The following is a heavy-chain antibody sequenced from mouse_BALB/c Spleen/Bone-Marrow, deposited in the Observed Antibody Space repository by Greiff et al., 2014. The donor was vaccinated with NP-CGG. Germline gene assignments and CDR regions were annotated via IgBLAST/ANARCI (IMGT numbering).Heavy chain of an antibody. Sequence: QVQLKQSGAELVRPGTSVKGSCKASGYAFTNYLIEWVKQRPGQGLEWIGVINPGSGGTNYNEKFKAKATLTADKSSSTAYMQLRSLTSDDSAVYFCARCLTGTSAMDYWGQGTSVTVSS. CDR2: INPGSGGT. V-gene: IGHV1-54*01. D-gene: IGHD4-1*01. CDR1: GYAFTNYL. J-gene: IGHJ4*01. CDR3: ARCLTGTSAMDY.